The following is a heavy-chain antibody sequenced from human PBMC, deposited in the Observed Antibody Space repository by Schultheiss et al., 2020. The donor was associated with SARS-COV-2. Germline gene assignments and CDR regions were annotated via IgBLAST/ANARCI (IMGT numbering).Heavy chain of an antibody. CDR1: GFTFSSYS. J-gene: IGHJ4*02. D-gene: IGHD6-19*01. CDR2: ISGSGNGI. V-gene: IGHV3-48*04. Sequence: GGSLRLSCAASGFTFSSYSMNWVRQAPGKGLEWVSYISGSGNGIYYADSVKGRFTISRDNAKNSLYLQMNSLRVEDTAIYYCASLSWLPLDYWGQGTLVTVSS. CDR3: ASLSWLPLDY.